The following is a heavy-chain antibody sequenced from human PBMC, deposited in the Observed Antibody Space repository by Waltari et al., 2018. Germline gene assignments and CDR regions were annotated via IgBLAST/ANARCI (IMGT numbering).Heavy chain of an antibody. CDR3: ARARGYSSRD. D-gene: IGHD6-13*01. CDR2: IYTSGGT. V-gene: IGHV4-61*02. J-gene: IGHJ4*02. CDR1: GGSISSGSYY. Sequence: QVQLQESGPGLVKPSQTLSLTCTVSGGSISSGSYYWSWIRQPAGKGLEWIGRIYTSGGTNYNPSLKSRVTISVDTSKNQFSLKLSSVTAADTAVYYCARARGYSSRDWGQGTLVTVSS.